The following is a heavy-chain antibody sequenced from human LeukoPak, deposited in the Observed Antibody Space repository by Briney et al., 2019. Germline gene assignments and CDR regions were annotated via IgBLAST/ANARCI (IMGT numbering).Heavy chain of an antibody. CDR3: ARGCIVVVPAAIPNWFDP. Sequence: PSETLSLTCAVYGGSFSGYYWSWIRQPPGKGLEWIGEINHSGSTNYDPSLKSRVTISVDTSKNQFSLELSSVTAADTAVYYCARGCIVVVPAAIPNWFDPWGQGTLVTVSS. CDR1: GGSFSGYY. D-gene: IGHD2-2*02. V-gene: IGHV4-34*01. J-gene: IGHJ5*02. CDR2: INHSGST.